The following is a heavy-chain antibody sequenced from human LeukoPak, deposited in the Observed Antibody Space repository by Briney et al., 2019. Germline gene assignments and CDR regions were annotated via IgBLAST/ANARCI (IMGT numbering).Heavy chain of an antibody. V-gene: IGHV1-2*02. CDR3: AREDYYGSGSYSNWFGP. D-gene: IGHD3-10*01. CDR2: INPNSGGT. CDR1: GYTFTGYY. J-gene: IGHJ5*02. Sequence: GASVKVSCKASGYTFTGYYMHWVRQAPGQGLEWMGWINPNSGGTNYAQKFQGRVTMTRDTSISTAYMELSRLRSDDTAVYYCAREDYYGSGSYSNWFGPWGQGTLVTVSS.